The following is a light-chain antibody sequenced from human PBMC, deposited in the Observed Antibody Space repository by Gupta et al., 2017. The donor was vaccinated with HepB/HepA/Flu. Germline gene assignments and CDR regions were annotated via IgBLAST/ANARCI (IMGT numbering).Light chain of an antibody. V-gene: IGLV2-14*03. CDR1: SSDVGGYNY. J-gene: IGLJ1*01. Sequence: QSALTQPASVSGSPGQSITISCTVTSSDVGGYNYVSWYQQHPGKAPKLMIYDVSYRPSGVSNRFSGSKSGNTASLTISGLQAEDEADYYCTSYTSSSLYVFGTGTKVAVL. CDR2: DVS. CDR3: TSYTSSSLYV.